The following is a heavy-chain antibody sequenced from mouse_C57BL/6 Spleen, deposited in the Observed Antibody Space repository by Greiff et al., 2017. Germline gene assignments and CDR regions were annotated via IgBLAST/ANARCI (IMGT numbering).Heavy chain of an antibody. CDR2: IYPGDGDT. J-gene: IGHJ2*01. Sequence: ESGPELVKPGASVKISCKASGYAFSSSWMNWVKQRPGKGLEWIGRIYPGDGDTNYNGKFKGKATLTADKSSSTAYMQLSSLTSEDSAVYFCVYYGSPYYWGQGTTLTVSS. D-gene: IGHD1-1*01. CDR1: GYAFSSSW. CDR3: VYYGSPYY. V-gene: IGHV1-82*01.